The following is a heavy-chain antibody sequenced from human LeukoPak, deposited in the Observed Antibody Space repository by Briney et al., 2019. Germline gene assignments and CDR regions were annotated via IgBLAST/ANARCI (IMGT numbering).Heavy chain of an antibody. D-gene: IGHD4-17*01. Sequence: GGSLRLSCAASGFTFSSYAMNWVRQAPGKGLEWVSAISGSGGSTYYADSVKGRFTISRDNSKNTLYLQMNSLRAEDTAVYYCAKDYDYGDSGFDYWGQGTLVTVSS. CDR2: ISGSGGST. CDR1: GFTFSSYA. V-gene: IGHV3-23*01. J-gene: IGHJ4*02. CDR3: AKDYDYGDSGFDY.